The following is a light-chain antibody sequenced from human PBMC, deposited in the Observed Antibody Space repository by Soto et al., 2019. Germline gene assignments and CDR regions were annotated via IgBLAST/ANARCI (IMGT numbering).Light chain of an antibody. CDR2: DAS. V-gene: IGKV3-11*01. CDR1: QSVSIY. J-gene: IGKJ5*01. Sequence: EIVLAQSPATLSVSPGERATLSCRASQSVSIYLAWYQQKPGQAPRLLIYDASNRATGIPAKFSGSGSGTDFTLTISSLEPEDFAVYYCQQRSNWPLITFGQGTRLEI. CDR3: QQRSNWPLIT.